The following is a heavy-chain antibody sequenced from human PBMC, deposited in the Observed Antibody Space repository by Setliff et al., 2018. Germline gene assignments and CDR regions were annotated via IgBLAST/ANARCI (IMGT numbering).Heavy chain of an antibody. CDR1: GFTFSNYG. D-gene: IGHD2-21*02. V-gene: IGHV3-33*01. Sequence: PGGSLRLSCVASGFTFSNYGMHWVRQAPGKGLEWVALIWNDGSSKFYGDSVKGRFTISRDNSKNTLYLQMDSLRAEDTAVYYCARNWVTAQHYYYGMAVWGQGTTVTVSS. J-gene: IGHJ6*02. CDR2: IWNDGSSK. CDR3: ARNWVTAQHYYYGMAV.